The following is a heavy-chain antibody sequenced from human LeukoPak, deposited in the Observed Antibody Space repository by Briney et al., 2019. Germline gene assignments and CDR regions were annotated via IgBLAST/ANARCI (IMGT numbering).Heavy chain of an antibody. Sequence: GGSLRLSCAASGFSFDDYAMHWVRQAPGKGLEWVSLISGDGDSTYYADSVKGRFTISRDNSKDSLYLQMNSLRTEDTALYYCAKDTGIAASGISGFFDFWGQGTLVTVSS. V-gene: IGHV3-43*02. D-gene: IGHD6-13*01. CDR3: AKDTGIAASGISGFFDF. CDR1: GFSFDDYA. CDR2: ISGDGDST. J-gene: IGHJ4*02.